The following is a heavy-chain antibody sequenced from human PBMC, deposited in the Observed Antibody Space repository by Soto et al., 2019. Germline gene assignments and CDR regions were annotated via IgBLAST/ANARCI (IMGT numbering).Heavy chain of an antibody. V-gene: IGHV3-23*01. J-gene: IGHJ6*03. CDR1: GFTFSSYA. Sequence: GGSLRLSCAASGFTFSSYAMSWVRQAPGKGLEWVSAISGIGGSTYYADSVKGRFTISRDNSKNTLYLQMNSLRAEDTAVYYCAKTTIHFYYYYMDVWGKGTTVTVSS. D-gene: IGHD5-12*01. CDR2: ISGIGGST. CDR3: AKTTIHFYYYYMDV.